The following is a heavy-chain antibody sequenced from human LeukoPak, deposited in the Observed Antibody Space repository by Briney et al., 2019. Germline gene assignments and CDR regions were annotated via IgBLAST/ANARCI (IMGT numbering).Heavy chain of an antibody. V-gene: IGHV3-7*01. CDR2: VVGDGSDK. D-gene: IGHD1-26*01. J-gene: IGHJ4*02. CDR1: GFTFSNYW. Sequence: PGGSLRLSCAASGFTFSNYWMSWVRQAPGKGLEWVANVVGDGSDKYYVDSVKGGFTVSRDNAKTSLYLQMNSLRAEDTAVYYCARNNYYARDYWGRGTLVTVAS. CDR3: ARNNYYARDY.